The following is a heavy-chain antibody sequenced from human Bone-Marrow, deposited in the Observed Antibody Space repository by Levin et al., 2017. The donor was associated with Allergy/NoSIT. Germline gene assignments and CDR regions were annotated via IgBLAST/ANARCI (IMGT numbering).Heavy chain of an antibody. D-gene: IGHD6-13*01. J-gene: IGHJ5*02. CDR2: IKSRRTGGST. CDR1: GFPFGDYA. Sequence: GGSLRLSCTTSGFPFGDYAMSWFRQAPGEAPEWLGYIKSRRTGGSTKYAESLQGRFSISRDDSMGTAYLQLTSLKVEDTGVYYCALGGAAAAWGQGTQVTVSS. CDR3: ALGGAAAA. V-gene: IGHV3-49*03.